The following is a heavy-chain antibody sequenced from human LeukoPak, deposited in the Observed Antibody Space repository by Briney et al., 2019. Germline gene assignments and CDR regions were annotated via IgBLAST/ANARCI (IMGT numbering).Heavy chain of an antibody. D-gene: IGHD1-14*01. Sequence: GGSLRLSCSAPWLNVITNDMTWVRQAPGKGLEWVSVLYGDGNTKYADSVQSRFTISRDNSKNTLYLEMHSLSPDDTTFYYCARGVEPLAANTLAYWGQGTLVTVSS. CDR1: WLNVITND. CDR3: ARGVEPLAANTLAY. V-gene: IGHV3-53*01. CDR2: LYGDGNT. J-gene: IGHJ4*02.